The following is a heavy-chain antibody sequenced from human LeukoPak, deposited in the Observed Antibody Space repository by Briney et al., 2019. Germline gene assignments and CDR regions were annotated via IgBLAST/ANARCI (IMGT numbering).Heavy chain of an antibody. V-gene: IGHV3-23*01. D-gene: IGHD1-26*01. CDR2: VNGGGGFT. CDR3: AESGVGDSLYYYYIDV. CDR1: GFTFNNYA. Sequence: PGGSLRLSCAASGFTFNNYAMTWVRQAPGRGLEWVSAVNGGGGFTDYADSVKGRFNISRDNSKNTLYLQMYSLRAEDTAVYFCAESGVGDSLYYYYIDVWGKGTTVVVSS. J-gene: IGHJ6*03.